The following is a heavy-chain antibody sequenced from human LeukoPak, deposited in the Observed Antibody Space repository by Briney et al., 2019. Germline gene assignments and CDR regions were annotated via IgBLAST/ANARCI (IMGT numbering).Heavy chain of an antibody. CDR1: GGSISSYY. CDR2: IYTSGST. Sequence: SETLSLTCTVSGGSISSYYWSWIRQPAGKGLEWIGRIYTSGSTNYNPSLKSRVTISVDTSKNQFSLKLSSVTAADTAVYYCARVPYYGSGSYYFYYYYYMDVWGKGTTVTVSS. J-gene: IGHJ6*03. V-gene: IGHV4-4*07. D-gene: IGHD3-10*01. CDR3: ARVPYYGSGSYYFYYYYYMDV.